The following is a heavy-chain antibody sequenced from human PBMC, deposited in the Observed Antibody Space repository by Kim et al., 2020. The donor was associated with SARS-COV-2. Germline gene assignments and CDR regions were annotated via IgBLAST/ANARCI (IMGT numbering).Heavy chain of an antibody. Sequence: ASVKVSCKASGYTFTSYAMHWVRQAPGQRLEWMGWINAGNGNTKYSQKFQGRVTITRDTSASTAYMELSSLRSEDTAVYYCARDRYYDFWCGYYFDYWGQGTLVTVSS. CDR2: INAGNGNT. CDR1: GYTFTSYA. J-gene: IGHJ4*02. D-gene: IGHD3-3*01. CDR3: ARDRYYDFWCGYYFDY. V-gene: IGHV1-3*01.